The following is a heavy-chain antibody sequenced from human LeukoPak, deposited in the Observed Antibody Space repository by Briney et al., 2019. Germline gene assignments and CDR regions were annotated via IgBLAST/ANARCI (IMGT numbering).Heavy chain of an antibody. CDR2: IYYSGST. J-gene: IGHJ4*02. CDR1: GGSISSSSYY. CDR3: ARQDDLLTGYQPPFDS. Sequence: SETLSLTCTVSGGSISSSSYYWGWIRQPPGKGLEWIGSIYYSGSTYYNPSLKSRLTISLDTSKNQFSLKLSSVTAADTAIYYCARQDDLLTGYQPPFDSWGQGTLVTVSS. D-gene: IGHD3-9*01. V-gene: IGHV4-39*01.